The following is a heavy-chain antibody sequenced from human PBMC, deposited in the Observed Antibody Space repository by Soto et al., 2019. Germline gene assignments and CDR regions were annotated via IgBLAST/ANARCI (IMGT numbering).Heavy chain of an antibody. V-gene: IGHV3-23*01. D-gene: IGHD2-2*02. CDR2: SSGSGGRT. CDR3: ARHVGLLYSFQY. J-gene: IGHJ4*02. CDR1: GFILSSFD. Sequence: PGGSLRLSCAASGFILSSFDMSWVRQAPGKGLEWVSTSSGSGGRTYYADSVKGRFTISRDNSKNTVYLHMNSLRAEDTALYYCARHVGLLYSFQYWGQGTQVTVSS.